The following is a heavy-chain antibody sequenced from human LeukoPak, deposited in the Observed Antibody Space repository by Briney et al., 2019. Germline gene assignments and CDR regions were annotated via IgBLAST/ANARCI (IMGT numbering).Heavy chain of an antibody. D-gene: IGHD3-3*01. J-gene: IGHJ4*02. Sequence: ASVKVSCKASGYTFTGYYMHWVRQAPGQGLEWMGWINPNSGGTNYAQKFQGRVTMTRDTSISTACMELSRLRADDTAVYYCARGLLRFLEWKGHFDYWGQGTLVTVSS. CDR2: INPNSGGT. CDR3: ARGLLRFLEWKGHFDY. CDR1: GYTFTGYY. V-gene: IGHV1-2*02.